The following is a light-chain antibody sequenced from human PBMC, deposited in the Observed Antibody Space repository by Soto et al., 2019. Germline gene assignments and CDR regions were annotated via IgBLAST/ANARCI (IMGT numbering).Light chain of an antibody. Sequence: NVVTQSPATLSLSQGERATLSCRASQSVSSSYLAWYQQKPGQAPRLLIYGASSRATGIPDKFSGSGSGTDFTLTISRLDPEDFAVYYCQQYGTSPPGTFGQGTIGDIK. CDR1: QSVSSSY. J-gene: IGKJ1*01. CDR2: GAS. V-gene: IGKV3-20*01. CDR3: QQYGTSPPGT.